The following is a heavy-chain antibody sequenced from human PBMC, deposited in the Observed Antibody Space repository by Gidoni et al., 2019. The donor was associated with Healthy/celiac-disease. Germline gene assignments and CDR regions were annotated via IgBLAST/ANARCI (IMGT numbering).Heavy chain of an antibody. CDR3: ARQALGFRGIAVD. D-gene: IGHD6-19*01. V-gene: IGHV4-39*01. J-gene: IGHJ4*02. Sequence: QLQLQESGPGLVNPSETLSLTCTVSGGSISSRSYYWGWIRQPPGKGLEWIGSIDYSGSTYYNPYLKSRVTISVDTSKNQFSLKLSSVTAADTAVYYCARQALGFRGIAVDWGQGTLVTVSS. CDR1: GGSISSRSYY. CDR2: IDYSGST.